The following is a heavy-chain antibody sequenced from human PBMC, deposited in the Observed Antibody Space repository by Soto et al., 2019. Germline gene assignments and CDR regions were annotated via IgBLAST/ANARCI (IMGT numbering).Heavy chain of an antibody. CDR3: ASVNCSGGSCRKGLYAFDI. CDR2: IYYSGST. J-gene: IGHJ3*02. CDR1: GGSISSSSYY. D-gene: IGHD2-15*01. V-gene: IGHV4-39*01. Sequence: SETLSLTCTVSGGSISSSSYYWGWIRQPPGKGLEWIGSIYYSGSTYYNPSLKSRVTISVDTSKNQYSLKLSSVTAADTAVYYCASVNCSGGSCRKGLYAFDIWGQGTVVTVSS.